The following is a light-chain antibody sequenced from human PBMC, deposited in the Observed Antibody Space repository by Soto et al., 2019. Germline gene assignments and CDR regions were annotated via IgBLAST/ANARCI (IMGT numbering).Light chain of an antibody. Sequence: QSVLTQPPSASGSPGQSVTISCTGTKSDIGVDDFVSWYQHHPGKAPRLIIYEVVQRPSGVPDRFSGSKSGNTASLTVSGLQAADEADYFCKSYAGSNTYVFGSGTKLTVL. CDR1: KSDIGVDDF. J-gene: IGLJ1*01. V-gene: IGLV2-8*01. CDR3: KSYAGSNTYV. CDR2: EVV.